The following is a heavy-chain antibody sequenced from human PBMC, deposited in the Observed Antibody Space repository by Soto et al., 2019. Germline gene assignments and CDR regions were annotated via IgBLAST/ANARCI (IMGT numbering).Heavy chain of an antibody. V-gene: IGHV3-30*18. CDR2: ISYDGRNK. CDR1: GFRFNSYG. CDR3: AKGGSSSARYFDA. J-gene: IGHJ5*02. D-gene: IGHD6-6*01. Sequence: QVQVVETGGGVVQPGRSLRLSCAASGFRFNSYGMHWVRQAPGKGLEWVAIISYDGRNKYYADSVKGRFTISRDSPRNTLYLEMNSLRAEDTAVYYCAKGGSSSARYFDAWGQGALVTVSS.